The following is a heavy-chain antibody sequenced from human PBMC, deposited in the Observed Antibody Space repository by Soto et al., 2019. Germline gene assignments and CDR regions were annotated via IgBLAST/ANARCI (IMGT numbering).Heavy chain of an antibody. Sequence: GSLRLSCAASGFTFSSYGMHWVRQAPGKGLEWVAVISYDGSNKYYADSVKGRFTISRDNSKNTLYLQMNSLRAEDTAVYYCAKDLIVTAYCGGDCYKYGMDVWRQGTTVTVSS. J-gene: IGHJ6*02. CDR2: ISYDGSNK. CDR1: GFTFSSYG. CDR3: AKDLIVTAYCGGDCYKYGMDV. V-gene: IGHV3-30*18. D-gene: IGHD2-21*02.